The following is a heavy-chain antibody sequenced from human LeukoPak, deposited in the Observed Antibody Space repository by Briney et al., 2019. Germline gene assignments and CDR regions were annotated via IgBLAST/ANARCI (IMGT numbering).Heavy chain of an antibody. J-gene: IGHJ4*02. CDR3: AKDRADSSGYYLFDY. CDR2: ISYDGSNK. D-gene: IGHD3-22*01. V-gene: IGHV3-30*18. CDR1: GFTFSSYG. Sequence: GGSLRLSCAASGFTFSSYGMHWVRQAPGKGLEWVAVISYDGSNKYYADSVKGRFTISRDNSKNTLYLQMNSLRAEDTAVYYCAKDRADSSGYYLFDYWGQGTLVTVSS.